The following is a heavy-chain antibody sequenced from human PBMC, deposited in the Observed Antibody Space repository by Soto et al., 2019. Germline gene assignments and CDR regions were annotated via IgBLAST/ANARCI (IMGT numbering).Heavy chain of an antibody. D-gene: IGHD3-9*01. CDR3: ARDDTYYDIVTGYYTPPNWFDP. V-gene: IGHV1-69*01. Sequence: QVQLVQSGAEVKKPGSSVKVSCKASGGTFSSYAISWVRQAPGQGLEWMGGIIPIFGTANYAQKFQGRVTITADESTSTAYMELSSLRSEDTAVYYCARDDTYYDIVTGYYTPPNWFDPWGQGTLVTVSS. CDR1: GGTFSSYA. CDR2: IIPIFGTA. J-gene: IGHJ5*02.